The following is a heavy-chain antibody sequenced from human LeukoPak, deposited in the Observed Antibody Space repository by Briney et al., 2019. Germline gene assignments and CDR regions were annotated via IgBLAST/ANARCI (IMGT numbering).Heavy chain of an antibody. CDR1: GFTFSSYW. J-gene: IGHJ4*02. CDR2: IKPDGSEK. CDR3: ARDRDWSFDY. Sequence: GGSLRLSCAASGFTFSSYWMSWVRQAPGKGLEWVAHIKPDGSEKYYVDSVRGRFTISRDNAENSVYLEMNSLRAEDTAVYYCARDRDWSFDYWGQGTLVTVSS. V-gene: IGHV3-7*05. D-gene: IGHD3/OR15-3a*01.